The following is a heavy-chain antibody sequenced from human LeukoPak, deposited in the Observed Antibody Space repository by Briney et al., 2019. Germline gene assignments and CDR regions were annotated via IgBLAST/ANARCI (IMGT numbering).Heavy chain of an antibody. CDR3: ARDNSVEDTAWWFDP. CDR1: GYTFTSYY. CDR2: IDPSGGST. Sequence: GASVKVSCKASGYTFTSYYMHWVLQAPGQALEWMGIIDPSGGSTSYAQKFQGRVTMTRDMSTSTDYMELSSLRSEDTAVYYCARDNSVEDTAWWFDPWGQGTLVTVSS. V-gene: IGHV1-46*01. J-gene: IGHJ5*02. D-gene: IGHD4-23*01.